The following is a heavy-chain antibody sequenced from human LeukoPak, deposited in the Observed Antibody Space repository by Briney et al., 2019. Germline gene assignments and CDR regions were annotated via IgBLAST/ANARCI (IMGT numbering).Heavy chain of an antibody. CDR2: IIPIFGTA. CDR3: ARESMVRGVNNSDY. D-gene: IGHD3-10*01. CDR1: GGTFSSYA. Sequence: SVKVSCKASGGTFSSYAISWVRQAPGQGLEWMERIIPIFGTANYAQKFQGRVTITTDESTSTAYMELSSLRSEDTAVYYCARESMVRGVNNSDYWGQGTLVTVSS. J-gene: IGHJ4*02. V-gene: IGHV1-69*05.